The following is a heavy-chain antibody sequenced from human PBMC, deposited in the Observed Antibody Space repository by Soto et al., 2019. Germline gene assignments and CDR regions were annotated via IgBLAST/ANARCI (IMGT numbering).Heavy chain of an antibody. CDR3: AREVTGDYYYYYMDV. CDR1: GGSISSYY. J-gene: IGHJ6*03. CDR2: IYYSGST. Sequence: PSETLSLTCTVSGGSISSYYWSWIRQPPGKGLEWIGYIYYSGSTNYNPSLKSRVTISVDTSKNQFSLKLSSVTAADTAVYYCAREVTGDYYYYYMDVWGKGTTVTVS. D-gene: IGHD7-27*01. V-gene: IGHV4-59*01.